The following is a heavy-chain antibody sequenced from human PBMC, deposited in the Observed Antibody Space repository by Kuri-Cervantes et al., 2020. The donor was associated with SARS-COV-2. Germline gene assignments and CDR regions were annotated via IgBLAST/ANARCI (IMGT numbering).Heavy chain of an antibody. D-gene: IGHD2-15*01. V-gene: IGHV4-30-4*08. J-gene: IGHJ5*02. CDR3: ARLKRGSNWFDP. Sequence: SETLSLTCTVSGGSISSGDYYWSWIRQPPGKGLEWIGYIYYSGSTYYNPSLKSRVTISVDTSKNQFSLKLSSVTAADTAVYYCARLKRGSNWFDPWGQGTLVTVSS. CDR2: IYYSGST. CDR1: GGSISSGDYY.